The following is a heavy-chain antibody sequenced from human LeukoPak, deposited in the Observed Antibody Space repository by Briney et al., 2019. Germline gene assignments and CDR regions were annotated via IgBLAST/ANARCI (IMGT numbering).Heavy chain of an antibody. CDR2: ISNDGSNK. CDR3: AKGRGAFDI. CDR1: GFTLSSYT. V-gene: IGHV3-30*18. J-gene: IGHJ3*02. Sequence: PGGSLRLSCAASGFTLSSYTMHWVRQAPGKGLEWVAVISNDGSNKYYADSVKGRFTISRDNSKNTLYLQMNSLRAEDTAVYYCAKGRGAFDIWGQGTMVTVSS. D-gene: IGHD3-10*01.